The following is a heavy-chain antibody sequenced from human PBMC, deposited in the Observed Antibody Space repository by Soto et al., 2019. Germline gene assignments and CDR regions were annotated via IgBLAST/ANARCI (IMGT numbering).Heavy chain of an antibody. Sequence: GGSLRLSCAASGFTFNNYAVSWVRQAPGKGLEWVSCISSSGGSTSYADSVKGRFTISRDNSKNTLYLQMNSLRAEDTAVYYCAHFAGYSNSWPKGGFDYWGQGTRVTVAS. V-gene: IGHV3-23*01. CDR1: GFTFNNYA. CDR2: ISSSGGST. J-gene: IGHJ4*02. CDR3: AHFAGYSNSWPKGGFDY. D-gene: IGHD6-13*01.